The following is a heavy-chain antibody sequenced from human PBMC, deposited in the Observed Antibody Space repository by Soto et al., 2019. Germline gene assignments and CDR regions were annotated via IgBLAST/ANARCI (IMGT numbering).Heavy chain of an antibody. CDR2: IKQDGSEK. V-gene: IGHV3-7*01. J-gene: IGHJ6*03. Sequence: PGGSLRLSCAASGFTFSSYWMSWVRQAPGKGLEWVANIKQDGSEKYYVDSVKGRFTISRDNAKNSLYLQMNSLRAEDTAVYYCARDQDQIIPYYDFWSGYYNYMDVWGKGTTVTVSS. CDR3: ARDQDQIIPYYDFWSGYYNYMDV. D-gene: IGHD3-3*01. CDR1: GFTFSSYW.